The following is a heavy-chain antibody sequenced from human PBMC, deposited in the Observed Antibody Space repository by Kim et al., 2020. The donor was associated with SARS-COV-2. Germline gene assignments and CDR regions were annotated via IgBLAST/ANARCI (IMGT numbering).Heavy chain of an antibody. CDR3: AREAGAEDYYGMDV. J-gene: IGHJ6*02. V-gene: IGHV3-33*01. CDR1: GFTFSSYG. Sequence: GGSLRLSCAASGFTFSSYGMHWVRQAPGKGLEWVAVIWYDGSNKYYADSVKGRFTISRDNSKNTLYLQMNSLRAEDTAVYYCAREAGAEDYYGMDVWGQGTTVTVSS. CDR2: IWYDGSNK. D-gene: IGHD1-26*01.